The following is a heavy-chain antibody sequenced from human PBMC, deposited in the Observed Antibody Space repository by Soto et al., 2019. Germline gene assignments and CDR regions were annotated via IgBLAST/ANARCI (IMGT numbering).Heavy chain of an antibody. CDR1: GYTFTSYA. CDR2: INAGNGNT. V-gene: IGHV1-3*01. Sequence: ASVKVSCKASGYTFTSYAMHWVRQAPGQRLEWMGWINAGNGNTKYSQKFQGRVTITRDTSASTAYMELSSLRSEDTAVYYCARVPGGNYGMDVWGQGTTVTFSS. J-gene: IGHJ6*02. CDR3: ARVPGGNYGMDV. D-gene: IGHD2-15*01.